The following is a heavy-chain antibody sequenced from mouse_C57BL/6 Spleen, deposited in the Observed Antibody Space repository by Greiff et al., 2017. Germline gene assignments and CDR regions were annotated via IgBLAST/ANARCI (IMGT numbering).Heavy chain of an antibody. V-gene: IGHV1-15*01. CDR3: TRGGLRRYYAMDY. CDR1: GYTFTDYE. J-gene: IGHJ4*01. CDR2: IDPETGGT. Sequence: QVQLKQSGAELVRPGASVTLSCKASGYTFTDYEMHWVKQTPVHGLEWIGAIDPETGGTAYNQKFKGKAILTADKSSSTAYMELRSLTSEDSAVYYCTRGGLRRYYAMDYWGQGTSVTVSS. D-gene: IGHD2-4*01.